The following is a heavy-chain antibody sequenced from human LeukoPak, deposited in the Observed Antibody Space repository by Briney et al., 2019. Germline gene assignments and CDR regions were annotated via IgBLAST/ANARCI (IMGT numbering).Heavy chain of an antibody. D-gene: IGHD6-13*01. CDR1: GYTFTGYY. CDR2: INPNSGGT. V-gene: IGHV1-2*06. CDR3: ARGRAAAGIEGDY. Sequence: ASVKVSCKASGYTFTGYYMHWVRQAPGQGLEWMGRINPNSGGTSYAQKFQGRVTMTRDTSTSTVYMELSSLRSEDTAVYYCARGRAAAGIEGDYWGQGTLVTVSS. J-gene: IGHJ4*02.